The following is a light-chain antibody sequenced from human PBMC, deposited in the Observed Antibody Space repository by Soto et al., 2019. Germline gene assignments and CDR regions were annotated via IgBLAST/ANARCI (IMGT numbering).Light chain of an antibody. CDR3: SSWTSSATYV. V-gene: IGLV2-14*03. CDR2: DVN. Sequence: QSALTQPASVSGSPGQSITISCAGTSSDVGAHNYVSWYQHHPGKAPKLMIYDVNNRPSGDSNRFSGSKSGNTASLTISGLQAEDEADYYCSSWTSSATYVFGSGTKVTVL. CDR1: SSDVGAHNY. J-gene: IGLJ1*01.